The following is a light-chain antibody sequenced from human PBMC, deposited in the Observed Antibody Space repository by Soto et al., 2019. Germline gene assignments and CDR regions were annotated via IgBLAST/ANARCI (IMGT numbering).Light chain of an antibody. CDR1: QSVSSY. J-gene: IGKJ1*01. V-gene: IGKV3-20*01. CDR3: HHYGSSPRT. Sequence: IVLTQSPGTLSLSPGERAILSCRASQSVSSYLAWYQQKPGQAPRLLIYGASSRATGIPDRFSGSGPGTDFILTISRLEPEDFAVYYCHHYGSSPRTFGQGTKVEIK. CDR2: GAS.